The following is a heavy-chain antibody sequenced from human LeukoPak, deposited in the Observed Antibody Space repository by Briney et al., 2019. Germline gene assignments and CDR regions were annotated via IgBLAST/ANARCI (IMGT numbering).Heavy chain of an antibody. CDR2: LSHDGAKK. V-gene: IGHV3-30-3*01. Sequence: GGSLRLSCAASGFTFSSHAMHWVRQAPGKGLEWVAVLSHDGAKKYYADSVKGRFTISRDNSRNTLYLQMNSLRGEDTAVYYCAGDLRGSDAYYFDYWGQGTLVTVSS. CDR1: GFTFSSHA. CDR3: AGDLRGSDAYYFDY. J-gene: IGHJ4*02. D-gene: IGHD3-10*01.